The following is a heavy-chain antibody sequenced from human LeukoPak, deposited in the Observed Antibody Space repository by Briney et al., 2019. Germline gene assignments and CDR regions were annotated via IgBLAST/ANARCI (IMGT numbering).Heavy chain of an antibody. D-gene: IGHD6-13*01. Sequence: PSETLSLTCTVSGGSISSSSYYWGWIRQPPGKGLERIGSIYYSGSTYYNPSLKSRVTISVDTSKNQFSLKLSSVTAADTAVYYCARHGGIAAAGTFDYWGQGTLVTVSS. CDR1: GGSISSSSYY. CDR2: IYYSGST. J-gene: IGHJ4*02. V-gene: IGHV4-39*01. CDR3: ARHGGIAAAGTFDY.